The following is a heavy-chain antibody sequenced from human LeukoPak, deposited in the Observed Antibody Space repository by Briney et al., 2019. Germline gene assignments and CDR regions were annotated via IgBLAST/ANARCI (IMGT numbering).Heavy chain of an antibody. J-gene: IGHJ5*02. CDR3: AKDPVFGYSGYEKHPQNWFDP. D-gene: IGHD5-12*01. V-gene: IGHV3-23*01. Sequence: PGGSLRLSCAASGFTFSSYAMSWVRQAPGKGLEWVSAISGSGGSTYYADSVKGRFTISRDNSKNTLYLQMNSLRAEDTAVYYCAKDPVFGYSGYEKHPQNWFDPWGQGTLVTVSS. CDR2: ISGSGGST. CDR1: GFTFSSYA.